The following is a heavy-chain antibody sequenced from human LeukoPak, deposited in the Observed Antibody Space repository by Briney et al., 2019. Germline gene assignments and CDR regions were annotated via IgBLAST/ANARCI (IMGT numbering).Heavy chain of an antibody. CDR3: AKVAHYDSSGYLVDY. V-gene: IGHV3-30*18. Sequence: GGSLRLSCAASGFTFSSYGMHWVRQAPGKGLEWVAVISYDGSNKYYADSVKGRFTTSRDNSKNTLYLQMNSLRAEDTAVYYCAKVAHYDSSGYLVDYWGQGTLVTVSS. CDR1: GFTFSSYG. CDR2: ISYDGSNK. J-gene: IGHJ4*02. D-gene: IGHD3-22*01.